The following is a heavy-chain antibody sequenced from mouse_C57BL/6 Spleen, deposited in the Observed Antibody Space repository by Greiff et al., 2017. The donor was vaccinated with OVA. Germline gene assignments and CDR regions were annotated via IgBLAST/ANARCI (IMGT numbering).Heavy chain of an antibody. CDR3: VRDRRDGCYEDYAMDY. CDR1: GFTFNTYA. Sequence: EVQGVESGGGLVQPKGSLKLSCAASGFTFNTYAMHWVRQAPGKGLEWVARIRSKSSNYATYYADSGKDRFTISRDDSQSMLYLQMTNLKPVDTAMYDCVRDRRDGCYEDYAMDYWGQGTSVTVSS. D-gene: IGHD2-3*01. J-gene: IGHJ4*01. CDR2: IRSKSSNYAT. V-gene: IGHV10-3*01.